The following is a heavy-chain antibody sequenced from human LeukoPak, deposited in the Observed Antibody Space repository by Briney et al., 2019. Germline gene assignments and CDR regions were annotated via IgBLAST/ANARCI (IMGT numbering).Heavy chain of an antibody. D-gene: IGHD3-10*01. J-gene: IGHJ6*03. CDR1: GGSINNFY. CDR3: ARGSNYYGSGSAYYYYMDV. V-gene: IGHV4-4*07. CDR2: IHASENT. Sequence: PSETLSLTCTFSGGSINNFYWSWIRQAAGKGLEWIGRIHASENTNYNPSLKSRVTMSVDTSKNQFSLKLSSVTAADTAVYYCARGSNYYGSGSAYYYYMDVWGKGTTVTVSS.